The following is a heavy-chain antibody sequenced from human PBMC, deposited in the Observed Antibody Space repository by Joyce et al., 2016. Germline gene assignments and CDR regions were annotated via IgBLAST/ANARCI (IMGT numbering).Heavy chain of an antibody. CDR3: AREGLPHGGFDY. V-gene: IGHV1-2*02. J-gene: IGHJ4*02. CDR1: GFTFTGYY. CDR2: IKIKNGDT. Sequence: QVQLVQSGTEVKKPGASVKVSCKASGFTFTGYYMHWGRQAPGQGFERMDCIKIKNGDTHSTQDCQARVPMTRDTSINTSYMEVTRLRSDDTAFYYCAREGLPHGGFDYWGLGTLVTVSS.